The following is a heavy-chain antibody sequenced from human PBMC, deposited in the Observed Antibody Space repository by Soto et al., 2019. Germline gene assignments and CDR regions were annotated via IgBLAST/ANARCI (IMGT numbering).Heavy chain of an antibody. D-gene: IGHD3-16*01. J-gene: IGHJ4*02. CDR3: ASGGSLAPEY. V-gene: IGHV3-11*01. CDR2: IGSSGRTI. Sequence: QVQLVESGGGLVKPGESLRLSCAASGFNFSDYYMTWIRQAPGKGLEWVSSIGSSGRTIYYADSVKGRFTISRDNAKKSVILQMSSLSVEDTAAYYCASGGSLAPEYWGQGTLVTVSS. CDR1: GFNFSDYY.